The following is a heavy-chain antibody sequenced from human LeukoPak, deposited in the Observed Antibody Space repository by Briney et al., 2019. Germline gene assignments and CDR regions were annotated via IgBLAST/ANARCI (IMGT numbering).Heavy chain of an antibody. D-gene: IGHD3-9*01. V-gene: IGHV3-23*01. CDR1: GFTFSNYA. J-gene: IGHJ4*02. CDR2: ITGSGGIT. CDR3: AKWGDYDVLTGYYDPDY. Sequence: SGGSLRLSCVASGFTFSNYAMSWVRQAPGKGLEWVSAITGSGGITYYAGSVKGRFTISRDNSKNTLYLQMNSLRAEDTAVYYCAKWGDYDVLTGYYDPDYWGQGTLVTVSS.